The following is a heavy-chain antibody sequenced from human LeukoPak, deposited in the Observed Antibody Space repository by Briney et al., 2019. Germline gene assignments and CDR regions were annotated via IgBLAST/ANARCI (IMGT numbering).Heavy chain of an antibody. Sequence: GGSLRLSCAASGFTFSSYAMHWVRQAPGKGLEWVSTIGGSGVTKFYADSVAGRFTISRDNSKNTLYLQMNSLRAEDTAVYYCAKDSHYYDSSGYAFDIWGQGTMVTVSS. CDR3: AKDSHYYDSSGYAFDI. V-gene: IGHV3-23*01. J-gene: IGHJ3*02. CDR2: IGGSGVTK. CDR1: GFTFSSYA. D-gene: IGHD3-22*01.